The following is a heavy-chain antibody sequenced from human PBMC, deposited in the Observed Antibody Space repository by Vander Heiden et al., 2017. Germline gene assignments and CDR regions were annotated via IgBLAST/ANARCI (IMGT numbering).Heavy chain of an antibody. CDR1: GFTFSGYA. D-gene: IGHD3-10*01. CDR2: ISGSGGST. CDR3: AKDMNLWFGESPAGY. Sequence: EVQLLESGGGLVQPGGSLRLSCAASGFTFSGYAMSWVRQAPGKGLEWVSAISGSGGSTYYADSVKGRFTISRDNSKNTLYLQMNSLRAEDTAVYYCAKDMNLWFGESPAGYWGQGTLVTVSS. J-gene: IGHJ4*02. V-gene: IGHV3-23*01.